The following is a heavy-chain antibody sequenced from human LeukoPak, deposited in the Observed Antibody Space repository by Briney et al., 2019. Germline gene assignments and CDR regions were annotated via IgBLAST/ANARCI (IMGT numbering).Heavy chain of an antibody. CDR1: GGSISSGSYY. V-gene: IGHV4-61*02. D-gene: IGHD4-17*01. CDR3: ATGMVTTDRYYFDY. CDR2: IHTSGGT. J-gene: IGHJ4*02. Sequence: PSETLSLTCTVSGGSISSGSYYWSWIPQPTGTGPDWIGRIHTSGGTHYNPSLKSRATISVDTSNNQFSLNLSSVTAADTAVYYCATGMVTTDRYYFDYWGQGTLVTVSS.